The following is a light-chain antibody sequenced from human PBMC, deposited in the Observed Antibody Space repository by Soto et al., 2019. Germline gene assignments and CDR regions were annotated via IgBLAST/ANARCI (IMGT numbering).Light chain of an antibody. Sequence: QSVLTQAPSVSGTPGQRVTISCSGSRSNIGSNTVNWYQQLPGTAPKLLIFNINQRPSGVPDRFSGSKSGTSASLAISGLQSEDEADYYCQAYDYSLTASVFGGGTKLTVL. CDR2: NIN. V-gene: IGLV1-44*01. CDR1: RSNIGSNT. J-gene: IGLJ3*02. CDR3: QAYDYSLTASV.